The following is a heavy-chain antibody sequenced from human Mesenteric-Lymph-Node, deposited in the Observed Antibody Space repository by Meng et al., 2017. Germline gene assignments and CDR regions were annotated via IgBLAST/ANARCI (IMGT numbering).Heavy chain of an antibody. J-gene: IGHJ4*02. CDR3: GRINYAEDS. Sequence: EVTLVESGGGLVQPEGSRRLSCAASGFTLSSYWMHWVRQTPGKGLVWVSRINEDGRVTNYADSVKGRFTVSRDNAKNTLYLQLNSLRVEDTAVYYCGRINYAEDSWGQGTLVTVSS. D-gene: IGHD4-17*01. V-gene: IGHV3-74*01. CDR2: INEDGRVT. CDR1: GFTLSSYW.